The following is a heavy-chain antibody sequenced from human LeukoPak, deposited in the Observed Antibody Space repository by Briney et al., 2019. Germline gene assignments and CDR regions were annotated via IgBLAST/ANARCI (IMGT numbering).Heavy chain of an antibody. V-gene: IGHV3-30*02. CDR2: IRNDGSNE. J-gene: IGHJ5*02. CDR3: AKGGSASHNWFDP. Sequence: PGGSLRLSCAASGFTFSDYGMHWVRQAPGKGLEGVAFIRNDGSNEYYPDSVKGRFTISRDNSRNTLYLQMNSLRPEDTAVYYCAKGGSASHNWFDPWGQGTLVTVSS. D-gene: IGHD2-15*01. CDR1: GFTFSDYG.